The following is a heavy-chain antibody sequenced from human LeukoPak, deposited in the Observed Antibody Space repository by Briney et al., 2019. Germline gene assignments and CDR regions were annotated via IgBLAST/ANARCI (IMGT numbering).Heavy chain of an antibody. V-gene: IGHV4-31*03. D-gene: IGHD6-13*01. CDR2: IYYRGST. CDR1: GGSISSGGYY. CDR3: AFSSSWYGEVFDY. Sequence: KPSGTLSLTCTVSGGSISSGGYYWSWIRQHPGKGLEWIGYIYYRGSTYYNPPLKSRVTISVDTSKNQFSLKLSSVTAADTAVYYCAFSSSWYGEVFDYWGQGTLVTVAS. J-gene: IGHJ4*02.